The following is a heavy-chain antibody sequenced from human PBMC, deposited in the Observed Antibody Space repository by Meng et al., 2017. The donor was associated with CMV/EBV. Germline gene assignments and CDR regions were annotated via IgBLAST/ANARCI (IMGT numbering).Heavy chain of an antibody. CDR1: GGSFSSSKW. D-gene: IGHD6-6*01. J-gene: IGHJ6*02. CDR2: IHHSGTP. Sequence: SETLSLTCVVSGGSFSSSKWWSWVRQPPGKGLEWIGAIHHSGTPNYNASLKSRVTMSVDKSKNHFSLSLTSVTAADTAVYYCARDNGARPGRPYYYYGMDVWGQGTTVTVSS. V-gene: IGHV4/OR15-8*03. CDR3: ARDNGARPGRPYYYYGMDV.